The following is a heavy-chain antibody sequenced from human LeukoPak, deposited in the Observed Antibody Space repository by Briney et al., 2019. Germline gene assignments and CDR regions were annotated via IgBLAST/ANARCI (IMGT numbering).Heavy chain of an antibody. Sequence: PGGSLRLSCAASGFTFSSYWMHWVRQAPGKGLEWVSAISGSGGSTYYADSVKGRFTISRDNSKNTLYLQMNSLRAEDTAVYYCAKVASDYGGNSVGRHFDYWGQGTLVTVSS. V-gene: IGHV3-23*01. J-gene: IGHJ4*02. D-gene: IGHD4-23*01. CDR2: ISGSGGST. CDR1: GFTFSSYW. CDR3: AKVASDYGGNSVGRHFDY.